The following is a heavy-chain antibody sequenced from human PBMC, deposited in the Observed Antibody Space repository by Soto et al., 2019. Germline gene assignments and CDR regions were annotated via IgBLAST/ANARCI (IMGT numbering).Heavy chain of an antibody. CDR2: IYWDDDK. Sequence: QITLKESGPPLVKPTQTLTLTCTFSGFSLSTSGVGVGWIRQPPGKALEWLALIYWDDDKHYSPSLWSRLTITKATSKNRVVLTMTNLDPVHTATYYCAHLSFPNFYYWGQGTLVTVSS. V-gene: IGHV2-5*02. CDR1: GFSLSTSGVG. J-gene: IGHJ4*02. CDR3: AHLSFPNFYY.